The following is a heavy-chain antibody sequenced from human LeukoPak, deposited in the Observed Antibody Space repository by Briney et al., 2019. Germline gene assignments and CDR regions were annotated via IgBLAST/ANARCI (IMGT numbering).Heavy chain of an antibody. CDR2: ISGRGDST. V-gene: IGHV3-23*01. Sequence: GGSLRLSCAASGFTFSSYAMSWVRQAPGKGLEWVSTISGRGDSTYYADSVKGRFTISRDNSKNTLYLQMNSLRAEDTAVYYCAKAATLYYYYMDVWGKGTTVTVSS. J-gene: IGHJ6*03. CDR1: GFTFSSYA. CDR3: AKAATLYYYYMDV. D-gene: IGHD2-15*01.